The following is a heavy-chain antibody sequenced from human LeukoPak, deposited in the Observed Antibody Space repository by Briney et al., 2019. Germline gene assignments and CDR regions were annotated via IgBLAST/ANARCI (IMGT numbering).Heavy chain of an antibody. D-gene: IGHD2-2*01. CDR1: GGSISSSRYY. CDR3: ARQGYCGSTSCYAVNWFGP. CDR2: IYYSGST. Sequence: SETLSLTCTVSGGSISSSRYYWGWIRQPPGKGLEWIGSIYYSGSTYYDPSLKSRVTISVDTSKNQFSLKLSSVTAADTAVYYCARQGYCGSTSCYAVNWFGPWGQGTLVTVSS. J-gene: IGHJ5*02. V-gene: IGHV4-39*01.